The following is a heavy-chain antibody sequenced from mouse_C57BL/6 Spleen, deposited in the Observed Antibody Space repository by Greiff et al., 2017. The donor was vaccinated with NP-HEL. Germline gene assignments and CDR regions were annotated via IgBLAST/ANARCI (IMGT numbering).Heavy chain of an antibody. J-gene: IGHJ1*03. D-gene: IGHD1-1*01. CDR1: GYSFTDYN. V-gene: IGHV1-39*01. Sequence: VQLQQSGPELVKPGASVKISCKASGYSFTDYNMNWVKQSNGKSLEWIGVINPNYGTTSYNQKFKGKATLTVDTSSSTAYMQLSSLTSEGSAVYYCARRDYHGSSYGYFDVWGTGTTVTVSS. CDR3: ARRDYHGSSYGYFDV. CDR2: INPNYGTT.